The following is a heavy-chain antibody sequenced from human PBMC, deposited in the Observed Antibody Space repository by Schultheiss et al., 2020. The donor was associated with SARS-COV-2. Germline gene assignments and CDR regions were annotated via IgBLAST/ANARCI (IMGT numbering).Heavy chain of an antibody. Sequence: GGSLRLSCAASGFTFTHYSMDWVRQAPGKGLEWVSSISYSSSYIYYADSVKGRFTISRDNAKNSIYLQMNSLRAEDTAVYFCARGTYAYGHPPGDYWGQGTLVTVSS. V-gene: IGHV3-21*01. CDR3: ARGTYAYGHPPGDY. J-gene: IGHJ4*02. CDR2: ISYSSSYI. CDR1: GFTFTHYS. D-gene: IGHD3-10*01.